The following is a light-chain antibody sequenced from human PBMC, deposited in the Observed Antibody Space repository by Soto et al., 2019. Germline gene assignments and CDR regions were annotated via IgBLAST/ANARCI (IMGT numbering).Light chain of an antibody. J-gene: IGKJ3*01. CDR3: QHYDGPPFT. V-gene: IGKV3-20*01. CDR1: QSVSSRF. Sequence: EIVLTQSPGTLSLSPGERATLSCRASQSVSSRFLAWFQQKPGQAPRLLIYGVSSRVTGIPDRFSGSGSGTDFTLIINRLEPEDFAVYYCQHYDGPPFTFGPGTNVDIK. CDR2: GVS.